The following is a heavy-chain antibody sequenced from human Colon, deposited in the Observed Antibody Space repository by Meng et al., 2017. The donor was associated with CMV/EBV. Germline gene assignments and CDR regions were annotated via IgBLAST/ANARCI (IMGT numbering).Heavy chain of an antibody. J-gene: IGHJ3*02. V-gene: IGHV4-39*07. D-gene: IGHD5-12*01. CDR2: IYNTGST. CDR3: ARDRNMGYDLGFDI. CDR1: GDSISSSTYY. Sequence: GSLRLSCVVSGDSISSSTYYWGWIRQPPGKGLEWIGSIYNTGSTYYNPSLTSRLTLSVDTPKNQFSLNLRSVTAADTAVYYCARDRNMGYDLGFDIWGQGTMVTVSS.